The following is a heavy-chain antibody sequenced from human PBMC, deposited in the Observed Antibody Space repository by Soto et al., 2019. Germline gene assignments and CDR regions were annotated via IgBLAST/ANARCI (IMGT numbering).Heavy chain of an antibody. Sequence: GGSLRLSCAASGFTFSGYWMHWVRQAPGKGLVWVSRINSDGSITDYADAVQGRFTSSRDNAKNTVYLQMDSLRAEDTAVYYCARDAREVAVNYWGQGTLVTVSS. CDR1: GFTFSGYW. CDR2: INSDGSIT. CDR3: ARDAREVAVNY. V-gene: IGHV3-74*01. D-gene: IGHD2-21*01. J-gene: IGHJ4*02.